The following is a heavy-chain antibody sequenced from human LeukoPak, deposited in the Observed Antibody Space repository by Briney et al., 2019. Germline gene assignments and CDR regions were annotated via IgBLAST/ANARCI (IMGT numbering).Heavy chain of an antibody. D-gene: IGHD3-22*01. CDR3: AKDDSARYPGGFVY. V-gene: IGHV3-30*18. CDR2: ISYDGSNE. CDR1: GFTFSSYG. J-gene: IGHJ4*02. Sequence: PGRSLRLSCAASGFTFSSYGMHWVRQAPGKGLEWVAVISYDGSNEYYADSVKGRFTISRDNSKNTLYLQMNSLRAEDTAVYYCAKDDSARYPGGFVYWGQGTLVTVSS.